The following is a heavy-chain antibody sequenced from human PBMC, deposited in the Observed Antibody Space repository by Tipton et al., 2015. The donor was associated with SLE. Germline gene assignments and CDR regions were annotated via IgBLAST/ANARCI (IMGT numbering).Heavy chain of an antibody. CDR3: ARELIAAADTSYYYYYYMED. J-gene: IGHJ6*03. CDR1: GASITSASYY. Sequence: TLSLTCTVSGASITSASYYWTWIRQPAGEGLEWIGRISTSGSTNYYPSLRSRVTISVDTSKNQFSLKLSSVTAADTAVHYCARELIAAADTSYYYYYYMEDGGKGNKVNIS. V-gene: IGHV4-61*02. CDR2: ISTSGST. D-gene: IGHD6-13*01.